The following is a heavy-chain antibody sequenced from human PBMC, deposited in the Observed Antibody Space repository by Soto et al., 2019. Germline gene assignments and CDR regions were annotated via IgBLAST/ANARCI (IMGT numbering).Heavy chain of an antibody. CDR3: AKGLRVEMATIGSYYYYGMDV. CDR1: GFTFSSYA. J-gene: IGHJ6*02. CDR2: ISGSGGST. D-gene: IGHD5-12*01. V-gene: IGHV3-23*01. Sequence: GGSLRLSCAASGFTFSSYAMSWVRQAPGKGLEWVSAISGSGGSTYYADSVKGRFTISRDNSKNTLYLQMNSLRAEDTAVYYCAKGLRVEMATIGSYYYYGMDVWGQGTTVTVSS.